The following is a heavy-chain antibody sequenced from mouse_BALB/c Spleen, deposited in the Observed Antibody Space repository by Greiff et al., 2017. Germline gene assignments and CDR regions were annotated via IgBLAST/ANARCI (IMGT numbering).Heavy chain of an antibody. CDR2: ILPGSGST. Sequence: VKLQESGAELMKPGASVKISCKATGYTFSSYWIEWVKQRPGHGLEWIGEILPGSGSTNYNEKFKGKATFTADTSSNTAYMQLSSLTSEDSAVYYCARGLRLRGAMDYWGQGTSVTVSS. J-gene: IGHJ4*01. D-gene: IGHD1-2*01. CDR3: ARGLRLRGAMDY. CDR1: GYTFSSYW. V-gene: IGHV1-9*01.